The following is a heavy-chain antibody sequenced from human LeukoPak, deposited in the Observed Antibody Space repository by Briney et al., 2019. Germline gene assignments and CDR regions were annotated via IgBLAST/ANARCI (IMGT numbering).Heavy chain of an antibody. CDR3: AGGSGWLTPY. CDR1: GFTFSSYG. Sequence: PGRSLRLSCAASGFTFSSYGMNWVRQAPGKGLEWVANIKQDGSEKYYVDSVKGRFTISRDNAKTSLYLQMNSLRAEDTAKYYCAGGSGWLTPYWGQGTLVTVSS. J-gene: IGHJ4*02. D-gene: IGHD6-19*01. CDR2: IKQDGSEK. V-gene: IGHV3-7*05.